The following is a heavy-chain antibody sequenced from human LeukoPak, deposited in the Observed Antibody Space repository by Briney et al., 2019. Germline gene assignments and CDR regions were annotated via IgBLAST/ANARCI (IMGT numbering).Heavy chain of an antibody. V-gene: IGHV4-59*08. J-gene: IGHJ4*02. CDR2: IYYSGST. CDR3: ARHVGKAGSSWYYFDY. Sequence: PSETLSLTRTVSGGSISSYYWSWIRQPPGRGLEWIGYIYYSGSTNYNPSLKSRVTISVDTSKNQFSLMLSSVTAADTAVYYCARHVGKAGSSWYYFDYWAREPGPPSPQ. D-gene: IGHD6-13*01. CDR1: GGSISSYY.